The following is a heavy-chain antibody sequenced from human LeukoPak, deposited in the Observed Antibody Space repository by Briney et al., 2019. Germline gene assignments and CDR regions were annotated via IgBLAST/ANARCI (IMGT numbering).Heavy chain of an antibody. CDR1: GFTFSDHY. J-gene: IGHJ6*03. Sequence: GGSLRLSCAASGFTFSDHYMSWIRQAPGKGLEWVSYISNSGRTIYYADSVKGRFTISRGNAENSLYLQMSGLRAENTAVYYCARVIATRPHYHYYMDVWGKGTTVTVSS. CDR2: ISNSGRTI. D-gene: IGHD6-6*01. CDR3: ARVIATRPHYHYYMDV. V-gene: IGHV3-11*04.